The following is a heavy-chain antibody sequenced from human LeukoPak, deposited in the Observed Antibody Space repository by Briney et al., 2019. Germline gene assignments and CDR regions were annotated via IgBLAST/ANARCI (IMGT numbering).Heavy chain of an antibody. V-gene: IGHV3-9*01. D-gene: IGHD4-17*01. CDR2: ISWNSGSI. CDR1: GFTFDDYA. Sequence: PGRSLRLSCAASGFTFDDYAMHWVRQAPGKGLEWGSGISWNSGSIVYADSVKGRFTISRDNAKNSLYLQMNSRRAEDTALYYCAKDWDDYGDYIDYWGQGTLVTVSS. CDR3: AKDWDDYGDYIDY. J-gene: IGHJ4*02.